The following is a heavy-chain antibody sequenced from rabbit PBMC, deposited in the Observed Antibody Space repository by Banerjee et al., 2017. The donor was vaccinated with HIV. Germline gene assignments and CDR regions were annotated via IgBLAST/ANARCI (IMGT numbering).Heavy chain of an antibody. Sequence: QEQLEESGGDLVKPEGSLTLTCTASGFSFSSYWICWVRQAPGKGLEWVGCIDTGSSATYYASWAKGRFTISKTSSTTVTLQMTSLTVADTATYFCARDLVAAIGWNFSLWGQGTLVTVS. CDR3: ARDLVAAIGWNFSL. CDR2: IDTGSSAT. V-gene: IGHV1S45*01. J-gene: IGHJ4*01. CDR1: GFSFSSYW. D-gene: IGHD5-1*01.